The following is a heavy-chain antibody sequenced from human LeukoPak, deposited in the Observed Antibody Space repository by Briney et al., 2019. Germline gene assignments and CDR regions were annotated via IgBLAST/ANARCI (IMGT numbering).Heavy chain of an antibody. V-gene: IGHV3-23*01. CDR2: ISGSGDNT. J-gene: IGHJ4*02. CDR3: AKGSYYDSSGSFYFDY. Sequence: GGSLRLSCAASGFTFSSYAMSWVRQAPGKGLEWVSGISGSGDNTYYADSVKGRFTISRDNSKNTLCVQVNSLGTEDTAAYYCAKGSYYDSSGSFYFDYWGQGTLVTVSS. CDR1: GFTFSSYA. D-gene: IGHD3-22*01.